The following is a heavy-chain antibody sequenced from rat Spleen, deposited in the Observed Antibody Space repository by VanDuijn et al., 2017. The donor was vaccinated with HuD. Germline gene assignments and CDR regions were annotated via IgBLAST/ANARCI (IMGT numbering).Heavy chain of an antibody. CDR2: IWTGGST. J-gene: IGHJ4*01. V-gene: IGHV2-30*01. D-gene: IGHD1-4*01. CDR3: ARSGYNYVMDA. Sequence: QVQLKESGPGLVQPSQTLSLTCTVSGFSLTSYNVHWVRQPTGKGLEWMGIIWTGGSTDYNSALKSRLSISRDTSKSQVFLKMNSLQTEDIATYYCARSGYNYVMDAWGQGASVTVSS. CDR1: GFSLTSYN.